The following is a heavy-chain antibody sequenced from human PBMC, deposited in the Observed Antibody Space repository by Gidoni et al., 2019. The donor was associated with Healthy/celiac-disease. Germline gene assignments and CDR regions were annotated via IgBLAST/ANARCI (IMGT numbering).Heavy chain of an antibody. CDR1: GGSIRSSY. D-gene: IGHD3-9*01. V-gene: IGHV4-59*01. CDR2: IYYSGST. J-gene: IGHJ5*02. CDR3: ARGSPLRYFDWLVNWFDP. Sequence: QVQLQASGPGLVKPSEPLSLTCTVSGGSIRSSYWSWIRQPPGKGLEWIGYIYYSGSTNYNPSLKSRVTISVDTSKNQFSLKLSSVTAADTAVYYCARGSPLRYFDWLVNWFDPWGQGTLVTVSS.